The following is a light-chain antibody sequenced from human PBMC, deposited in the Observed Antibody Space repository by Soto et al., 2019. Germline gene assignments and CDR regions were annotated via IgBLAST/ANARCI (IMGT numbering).Light chain of an antibody. CDR1: QSVSSY. V-gene: IGKV3-11*01. Sequence: EIVLTQSPATLSLSPGERATLSCRASQSVSSYLAWYQQKPGQAPRLLIYDASNRATGIPARFSGSGSGTDFTLTISSLEPEYVAVYYCQQRSNWPPTSGQGTKLEIK. CDR3: QQRSNWPPT. J-gene: IGKJ2*01. CDR2: DAS.